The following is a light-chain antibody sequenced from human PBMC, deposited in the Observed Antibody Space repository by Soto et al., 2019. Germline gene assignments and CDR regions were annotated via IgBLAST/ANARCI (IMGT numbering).Light chain of an antibody. CDR3: TSYTGDDFTFV. Sequence: QSALTQPPSASGSLGQSVTISCTGTSSDIGTYDYVSWYQQHPGRVPKLIIFEVSKRPSGAPDRFSGSKSGNTASLIVSGLQPDDEAEYHCTSYTGDDFTFVFGIGTKVTVL. V-gene: IGLV2-8*01. CDR2: EVS. CDR1: SSDIGTYDY. J-gene: IGLJ1*01.